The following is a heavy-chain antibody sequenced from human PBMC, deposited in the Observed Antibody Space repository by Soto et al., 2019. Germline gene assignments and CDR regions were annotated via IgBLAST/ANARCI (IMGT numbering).Heavy chain of an antibody. Sequence: SVKVSCKASGGTFSSYTISWVRQAPGQGLEWMGRIIPILGIANYAQKIQSRVTITTDKSTSTAYKEQSNMRTEDTDKYNNESYTGIAAAGTSLRYYYYMDVWGKGTTVTVSS. V-gene: IGHV1-69*02. CDR1: GGTFSSYT. J-gene: IGHJ6*03. CDR2: IIPILGIA. CDR3: ESYTGIAAAGTSLRYYYYMDV. D-gene: IGHD6-13*01.